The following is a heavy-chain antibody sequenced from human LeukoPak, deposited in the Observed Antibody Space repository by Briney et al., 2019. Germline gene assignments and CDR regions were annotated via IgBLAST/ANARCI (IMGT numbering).Heavy chain of an antibody. CDR2: IYRNGYT. D-gene: IGHD3-22*01. V-gene: IGHV3-53*01. J-gene: IGHJ4*02. CDR1: GFNVSSNY. CDR3: ARDGYFDISGYYDY. Sequence: GGSLRLSCAASGFNVSSNYMSWVRQAPGKGLEWVSVIYRNGYTYYAASAKGRFTISRDTSKNTLFLQMNSLRAEDTAVYFCARDGYFDISGYYDYWGQGTLVTVSS.